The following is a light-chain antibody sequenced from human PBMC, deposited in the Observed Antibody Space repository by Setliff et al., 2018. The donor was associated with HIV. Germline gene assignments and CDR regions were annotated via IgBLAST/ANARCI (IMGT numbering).Light chain of an antibody. CDR1: SSDIGSYDL. Sequence: QSVLTQPASVSGSPGQSITISCTGTSSDIGSYDLVSWFQQHPGKAPKAIISEVTKRPSGVSNRFSGSKSGNPASLTISGLQAEDEADYFCCSHAGSGTYIVATGTKVTVL. CDR2: EVT. CDR3: CSHAGSGTYI. V-gene: IGLV2-23*02. J-gene: IGLJ1*01.